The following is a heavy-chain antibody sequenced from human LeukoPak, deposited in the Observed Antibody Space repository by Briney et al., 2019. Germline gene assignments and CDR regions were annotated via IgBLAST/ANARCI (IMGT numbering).Heavy chain of an antibody. Sequence: GASVKVSCKASGYTFTDYYMHWVQQAPGKGLEWMGRVDPEDGETIYAEKFQGRVTITADTSTDTAYMELSSLRSEDTAVYYCATGPFFVEWFHDAFDIWGQGTMVTVSS. D-gene: IGHD3-3*01. CDR3: ATGPFFVEWFHDAFDI. J-gene: IGHJ3*02. CDR1: GYTFTDYY. CDR2: VDPEDGET. V-gene: IGHV1-69-2*01.